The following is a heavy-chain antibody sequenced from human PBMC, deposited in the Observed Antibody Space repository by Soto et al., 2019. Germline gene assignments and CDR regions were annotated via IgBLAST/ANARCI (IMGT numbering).Heavy chain of an antibody. Sequence: QVQLVESGGGVVQPGRSLRLSCAASGFTFSSYAMHWVRQAPGKGLEWVAVISYDGSNKYYADSVKGRFTISRDISKNTLYLQMNSLRAEDTAVYSCARAGGLLLAYWGQGTLVTVSS. J-gene: IGHJ4*02. CDR1: GFTFSSYA. D-gene: IGHD2-15*01. V-gene: IGHV3-30-3*01. CDR3: ARAGGLLLAY. CDR2: ISYDGSNK.